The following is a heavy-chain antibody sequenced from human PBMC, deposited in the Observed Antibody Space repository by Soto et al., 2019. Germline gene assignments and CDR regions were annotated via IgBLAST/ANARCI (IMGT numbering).Heavy chain of an antibody. J-gene: IGHJ4*02. CDR2: LIPLFGTT. V-gene: IGHV1-69*06. CDR1: GGTFSGHA. CDR3: ARGPNWGYRFDS. Sequence: QVQLVQSGAEVKKPGSSVKVSCEASGGTFSGHAISWVRQAPGQGPEWMGGLIPLFGTTQHAQNFQDSLPITADKSTSTAYMELTSLRFEDTAIYYCARGPNWGYRFDSWGQGTLVTVSS. D-gene: IGHD7-27*01.